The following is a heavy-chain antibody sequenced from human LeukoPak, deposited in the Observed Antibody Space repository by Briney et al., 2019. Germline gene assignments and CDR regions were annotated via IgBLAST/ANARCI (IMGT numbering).Heavy chain of an antibody. CDR1: GFTFSSYW. V-gene: IGHV3-7*01. D-gene: IGHD3-22*01. J-gene: IGHJ4*02. CDR2: IKQDGSEK. CDR3: ARDSNYYDSGGAYDY. Sequence: GGSLRLSCAASGFTFSSYWMSWVRQAPGKGLEWVANIKQDGSEKYYVDSVKGRFTISRDNAKNSLYLQMNSLRAEDTAVYYCARDSNYYDSGGAYDYWGQGTLVTVSS.